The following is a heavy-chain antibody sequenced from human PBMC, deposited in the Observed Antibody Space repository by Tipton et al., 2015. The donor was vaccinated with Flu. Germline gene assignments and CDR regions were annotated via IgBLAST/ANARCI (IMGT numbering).Heavy chain of an antibody. J-gene: IGHJ4*02. Sequence: QLVQSGAEVKKPGASVKVSCKASGYTFTGYYIHWVRQAPGQGLEWMGWINPNSGGTNYAQNFQGRATMTRDTSISTAYMELSRLRSYDTAVYYCARGSTWIQLWFPYFDYWGQGTLVTVSS. D-gene: IGHD5-18*01. V-gene: IGHV1-2*02. CDR2: INPNSGGT. CDR1: GYTFTGYY. CDR3: ARGSTWIQLWFPYFDY.